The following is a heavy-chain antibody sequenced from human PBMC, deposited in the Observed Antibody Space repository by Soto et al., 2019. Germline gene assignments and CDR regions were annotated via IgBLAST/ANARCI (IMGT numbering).Heavy chain of an antibody. D-gene: IGHD3-16*01. Sequence: ASVKVSCKASGYTFSSFGISWVRQAPGQGLEWMGRITAYNDNTDYAQKFQGRVAMTADTSTSTAYMELRSLTSDDTAMYYCARDSGFCYYDAIVTFDYWGQGTPVTVSS. CDR1: GYTFSSFG. CDR2: ITAYNDNT. J-gene: IGHJ4*02. CDR3: ARDSGFCYYDAIVTFDY. V-gene: IGHV1-18*01.